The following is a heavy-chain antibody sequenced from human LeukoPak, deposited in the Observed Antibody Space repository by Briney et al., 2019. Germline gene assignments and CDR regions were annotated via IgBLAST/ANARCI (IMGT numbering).Heavy chain of an antibody. Sequence: GGSLRLSCAASGFTFSGYWMTWVRQAPGKGLEWVSYISNSGSTIYYADSVKGRFTISRDNAKNSLYLQMNSLRAEDTAVYYCARSLFWDILAPGAFDIWGQGTMVTVSS. J-gene: IGHJ3*02. CDR3: ARSLFWDILAPGAFDI. CDR1: GFTFSGYW. CDR2: ISNSGSTI. D-gene: IGHD3-9*01. V-gene: IGHV3-48*03.